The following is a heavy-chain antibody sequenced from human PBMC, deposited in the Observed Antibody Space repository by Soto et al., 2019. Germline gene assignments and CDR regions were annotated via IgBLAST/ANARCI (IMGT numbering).Heavy chain of an antibody. J-gene: IGHJ2*01. CDR2: ISSSSNYI. Sequence: EVQLVESGGGLVKPGGSLRLSCAASGFTFSGYPMNWVRQSPGKGLEWVSSISSSSNYIYYADSVKGRFTISRDNTKNSLHLQMNSLRAEDTAVYYCARRPNNGFWYFDLWGRGTLVTVSS. V-gene: IGHV3-21*01. D-gene: IGHD2-8*01. CDR3: ARRPNNGFWYFDL. CDR1: GFTFSGYP.